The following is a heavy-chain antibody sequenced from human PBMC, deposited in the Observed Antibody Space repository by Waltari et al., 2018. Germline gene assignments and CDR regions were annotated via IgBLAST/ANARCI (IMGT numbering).Heavy chain of an antibody. CDR1: GFSFSTYW. V-gene: IGHV3-74*03. J-gene: IGHJ6*02. CDR3: ARSGFMDV. Sequence: EVQLVESGGGLVQPGGSLRLSWAASGFSFSTYWMNWARQVPGEGLVSVARINRNGNTVLYADSVKGRFTISRDNAKNMLYLQMNSLRDDDTAVYYCARSGFMDVWGQGTTVTVSS. D-gene: IGHD3-10*01. CDR2: INRNGNTV.